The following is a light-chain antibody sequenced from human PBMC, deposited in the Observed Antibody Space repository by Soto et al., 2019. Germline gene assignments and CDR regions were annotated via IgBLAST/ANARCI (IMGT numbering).Light chain of an antibody. Sequence: EVMMTQFPDTVSVTPGQTVTLSCGTSQSVRTNLAWYQQRPGQAPRRLIHYSSTSASDIPARFSGSGSGSNFTLAISSLQSEDFAVYYWKQYAYWMETFGQETTVDIK. CDR3: KQYAYWMET. J-gene: IGKJ1*01. CDR1: QSVRTN. CDR2: YSS. V-gene: IGKV3D-15*01.